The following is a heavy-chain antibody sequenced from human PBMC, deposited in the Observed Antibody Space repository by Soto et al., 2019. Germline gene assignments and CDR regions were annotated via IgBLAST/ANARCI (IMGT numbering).Heavy chain of an antibody. J-gene: IGHJ6*02. V-gene: IGHV1-69*06. CDR2: IIPIFGTA. D-gene: IGHD6-6*01. CDR3: ARGEYSSSSLVPHYHYYGMDV. CDR1: GGTFSSYA. Sequence: SVKVSCKASGGTFSSYAISWVRQAPGQGLEWMGGIIPIFGTANYAQKFQGRVTITADKSTSTAYMELSSLRSEDTAVYYCARGEYSSSSLVPHYHYYGMDVWGQGTTVTVSS.